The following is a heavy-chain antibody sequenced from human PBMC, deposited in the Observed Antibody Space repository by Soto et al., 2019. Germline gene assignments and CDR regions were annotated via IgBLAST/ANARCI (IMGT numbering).Heavy chain of an antibody. CDR2: IIPIFGTA. CDR1: GVTFSSYA. V-gene: IGHV1-69*13. D-gene: IGHD1-26*01. Sequence: SVKVSCKASGVTFSSYAISWVRQAPGQGLEWMGGIIPIFGTANYAQKFQGRVTITADESTSTAHMELSSLRSEDTAVYYCARSQSSSGRGFDYWGQGTLVTVSS. CDR3: ARSQSSSGRGFDY. J-gene: IGHJ4*02.